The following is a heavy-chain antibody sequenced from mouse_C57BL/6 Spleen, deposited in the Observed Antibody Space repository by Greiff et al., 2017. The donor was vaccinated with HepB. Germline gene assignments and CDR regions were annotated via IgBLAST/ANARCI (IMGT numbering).Heavy chain of an antibody. V-gene: IGHV1-15*01. CDR3: TSVYYDYDERYAMDY. Sequence: VKLVESGAELVRPGASVTLSCKASGYTFTDYEMHWVKQTPVHGLEWIGAIDPETGGTAYNQKFKGKAILTADKSSSTAYMELRSLTSEDSAVYYCTSVYYDYDERYAMDYWGQGTSVTVSS. D-gene: IGHD2-4*01. J-gene: IGHJ4*01. CDR1: GYTFTDYE. CDR2: IDPETGGT.